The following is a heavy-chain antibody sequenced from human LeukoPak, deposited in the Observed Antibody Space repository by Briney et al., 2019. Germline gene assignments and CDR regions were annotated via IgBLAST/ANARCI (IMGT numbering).Heavy chain of an antibody. Sequence: GGSLRLSCAASGFTFSSYSMNWVRQAPGKGLEWVSSISSSSSYIYYADSVKGRFTISRDNAKNSLYLQMNSLRVEDTAVYYCAKTSPGYTYGLLDYWGQGTLVTVSS. CDR3: AKTSPGYTYGLLDY. V-gene: IGHV3-21*04. J-gene: IGHJ4*02. D-gene: IGHD5-18*01. CDR2: ISSSSSYI. CDR1: GFTFSSYS.